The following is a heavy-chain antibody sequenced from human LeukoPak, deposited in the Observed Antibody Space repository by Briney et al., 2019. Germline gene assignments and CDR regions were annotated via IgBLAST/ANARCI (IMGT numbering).Heavy chain of an antibody. Sequence: PGGSLRLSCAASGFTFSDYYMSWIRQAPGKGLEWVSYISSSGSTIYYADSVKGRFTISRDNAKNSLYLQMNSLRAEDTAVYYCARVEYSSSWYYFDYWGQGTLVTVSS. D-gene: IGHD6-13*01. V-gene: IGHV3-11*04. CDR1: GFTFSDYY. CDR3: ARVEYSSSWYYFDY. CDR2: ISSSGSTI. J-gene: IGHJ4*02.